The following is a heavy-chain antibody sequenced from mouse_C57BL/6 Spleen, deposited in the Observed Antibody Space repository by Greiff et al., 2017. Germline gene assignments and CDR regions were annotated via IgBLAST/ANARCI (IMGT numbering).Heavy chain of an antibody. D-gene: IGHD2-4*01. J-gene: IGHJ3*01. V-gene: IGHV1-9*01. CDR2: ILPGSGST. CDR1: GYTFTGYW. CDR3: AIYMIRRGFAY. Sequence: VKLQESGAELMMPGASVKLSCKATGYTFTGYWIEWVKQRPEHGLAWIGEILPGSGSTTYNQKVTGKATFTADTSSNTAYMQLISLTTEDSAIYYYAIYMIRRGFAYWGQGTLVTVSA.